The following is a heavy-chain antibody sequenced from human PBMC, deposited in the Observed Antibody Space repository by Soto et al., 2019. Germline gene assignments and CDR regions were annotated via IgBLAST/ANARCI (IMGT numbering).Heavy chain of an antibody. CDR3: ARDPCGRGYYYGMDV. D-gene: IGHD2-15*01. J-gene: IGHJ6*02. CDR2: IIPIFGTA. CDR1: GGTFSSYA. V-gene: IGHV1-69*12. Sequence: QVQLVQSGAEVKKPGSSVKVSCKASGGTFSSYAISWVRQAPGQGLEWMGGIIPIFGTADYAENFEGSVTITEDESTSTADMELSSVRFEETAVYYGARDPCGRGYYYGMDVWGQGDTVTVSS.